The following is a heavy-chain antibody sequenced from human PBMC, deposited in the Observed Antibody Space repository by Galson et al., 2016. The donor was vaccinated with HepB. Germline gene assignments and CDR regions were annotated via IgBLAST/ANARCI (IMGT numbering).Heavy chain of an antibody. D-gene: IGHD3-10*01. CDR1: GFTFSSYA. J-gene: IGHJ2*01. Sequence: SLRLSCAASGFTFSSYAMSWVRQAPGKGLEWVSAISGSGGSTYYADSVKGRFTISRDNSKNTLYLQMTSLRAEDTAVYYCASGIAVTTSNSFWYFDLWGRGTLVTVSS. CDR3: ASGIAVTTSNSFWYFDL. CDR2: ISGSGGST. V-gene: IGHV3-23*01.